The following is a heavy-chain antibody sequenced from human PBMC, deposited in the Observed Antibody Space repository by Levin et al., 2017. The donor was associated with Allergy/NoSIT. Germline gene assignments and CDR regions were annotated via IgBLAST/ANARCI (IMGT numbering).Heavy chain of an antibody. J-gene: IGHJ4*02. CDR2: ISYDGSNK. CDR1: GFTFSSYA. V-gene: IGHV3-30-3*01. CDR3: ARDPGGVGATDLVDY. D-gene: IGHD1-26*01. Sequence: GGSLRLSCAASGFTFSSYAMHWVRQAPGKGLEWVAVISYDGSNKYYADSVKGRFTISRDNSKNTLYLQMNSLRAEDTAVYYCARDPGGVGATDLVDYWGQGTLVTVSS.